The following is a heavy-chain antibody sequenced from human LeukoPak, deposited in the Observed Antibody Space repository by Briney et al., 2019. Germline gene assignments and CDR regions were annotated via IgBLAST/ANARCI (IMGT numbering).Heavy chain of an antibody. J-gene: IGHJ4*02. CDR2: IYYSGST. CDR1: GGSISSYY. CDR3: ARGLRSSCWDYLDY. D-gene: IGHD6-13*01. Sequence: SETLSLTCTVSGGSISSYYWSWIRQPPGKGLEWIGYIYYSGSTNYNPSLKSRVTISVDTSKNQFSLKLSSVTAADTAVYYCARGLRSSCWDYLDYWGQGTLVTVSS. V-gene: IGHV4-59*01.